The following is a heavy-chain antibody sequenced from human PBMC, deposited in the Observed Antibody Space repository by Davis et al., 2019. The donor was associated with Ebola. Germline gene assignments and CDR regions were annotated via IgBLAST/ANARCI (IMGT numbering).Heavy chain of an antibody. V-gene: IGHV3-23*01. J-gene: IGHJ3*02. D-gene: IGHD3-3*01. Sequence: GESLKISCAASGFTFSSYAMSWVSQAPGKGLEWVSAISGSGGSTYYADSVKGRFTISRDNSKNTLYLQMNSLRAEDTAIYYCAKGKNYDFWSGYPHDAFDIWGQGTMVTVSS. CDR3: AKGKNYDFWSGYPHDAFDI. CDR1: GFTFSSYA. CDR2: ISGSGGST.